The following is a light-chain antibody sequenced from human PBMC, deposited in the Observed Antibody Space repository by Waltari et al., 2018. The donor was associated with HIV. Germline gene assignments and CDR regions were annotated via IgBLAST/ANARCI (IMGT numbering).Light chain of an antibody. CDR1: QGISSY. V-gene: IGKV1-9*01. CDR2: AAS. Sequence: TCRASQGISSYLAWYQQKPGKAPKLLIYAASTLQSGVPSRFSGSGSGTEFTLTISSLQPEDFATYYCQQLNSYPWTFGQGTKVEIK. J-gene: IGKJ1*01. CDR3: QQLNSYPWT.